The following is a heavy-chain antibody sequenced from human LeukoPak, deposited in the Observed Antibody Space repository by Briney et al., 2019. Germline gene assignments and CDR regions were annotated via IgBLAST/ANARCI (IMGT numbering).Heavy chain of an antibody. D-gene: IGHD3-9*01. CDR2: IYPGDSDT. V-gene: IGHV5-51*01. Sequence: GEPLKISCKGSGYSFTSYSDGWLPQLPGKGVEGMGFIYPGDSDTRYSPSFQGQVTISADKSISTAYLQWSSLKASDTAMYYCASSAAAQLRYFDWGFDYWGQGTLVTVSS. CDR1: GYSFTSYS. CDR3: ASSAAAQLRYFDWGFDY. J-gene: IGHJ4*02.